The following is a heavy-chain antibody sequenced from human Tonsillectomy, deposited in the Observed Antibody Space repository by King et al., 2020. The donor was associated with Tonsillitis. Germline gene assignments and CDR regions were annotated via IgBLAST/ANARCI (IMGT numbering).Heavy chain of an antibody. CDR1: GVSITSNYW. CDR2: ISHTGNP. J-gene: IGHJ4*02. Sequence: QLQESGPGLVKPSGTLSLTCAVSGVSITSNYWWSWVRQPPVKGLEWIGEISHTGNPNYHPSLKSRVTISLDNSMNHFSLRLTSVTAADTAVYYCARHFFDSSGSYSGADYWGQGALVTVSS. CDR3: ARHFFDSSGSYSGADY. D-gene: IGHD3-22*01. V-gene: IGHV4-4*02.